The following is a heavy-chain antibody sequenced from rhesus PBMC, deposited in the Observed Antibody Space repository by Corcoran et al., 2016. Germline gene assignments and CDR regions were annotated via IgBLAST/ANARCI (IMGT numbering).Heavy chain of an antibody. CDR1: GGSVSSSNW. CDR3: ARLPLWTGYYTADY. V-gene: IGHV4-65*01. J-gene: IGHJ4*01. CDR2: INGSSGST. D-gene: IGHD3-3*01. Sequence: QVQLQESGPGLVKPSETLSLTCAVSGGSVSSSNWWSWIRQPPGKGLECIGYINGSSGSTYYNPTLKSRVTISTDTSKNQFSLKLSSVTAADTAVYYCARLPLWTGYYTADYWGQGVLVTVSS.